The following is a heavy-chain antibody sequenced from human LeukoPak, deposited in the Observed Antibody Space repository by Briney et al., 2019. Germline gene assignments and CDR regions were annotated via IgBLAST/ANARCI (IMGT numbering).Heavy chain of an antibody. CDR2: IKQDGSEK. CDR1: GFTFTSYW. Sequence: PGGSLRLSCAASGFTFTSYWMSWVRQAPGKGLEWVASIKQDGSEKYYVDSVKGRFTISRDNAKNSLYLQMNSLRAEDTAVYYCARDHHRRLYDSQARNTFDIWGQGTMVTVSS. J-gene: IGHJ3*02. V-gene: IGHV3-7*01. D-gene: IGHD3-22*01. CDR3: ARDHHRRLYDSQARNTFDI.